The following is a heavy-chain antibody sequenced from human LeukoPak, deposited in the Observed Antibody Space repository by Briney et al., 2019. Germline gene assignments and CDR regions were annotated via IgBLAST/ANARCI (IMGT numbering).Heavy chain of an antibody. J-gene: IGHJ4*02. CDR2: ISYDGSNK. CDR1: GFTFSSYG. Sequence: GGSLRLSCAASGFTFSSYGMHWVRQAPGKGLEWVAVISYDGSNKYYADSVKGRFTISRDNSKNTLYLQMNSLRAEDTAVYYCARDGGGIVGATIPFDFWGQGTLVTVSS. D-gene: IGHD1-26*01. V-gene: IGHV3-30*03. CDR3: ARDGGGIVGATIPFDF.